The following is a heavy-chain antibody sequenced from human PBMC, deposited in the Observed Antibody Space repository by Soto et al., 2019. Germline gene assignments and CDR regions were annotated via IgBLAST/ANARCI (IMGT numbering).Heavy chain of an antibody. CDR1: GGSISSGGYS. CDR2: IYHSGST. V-gene: IGHV4-30-2*01. Sequence: SETLSLTCAVSGGSISSGGYSWSWTRQPPGKGLEWIGYIYHSGSTYYNPSLKSRVTISVDRSKNQFSLKLSSVTAADTAVYYCARAPEYYYYGMDVWGQGTTVTVSS. J-gene: IGHJ6*02. CDR3: ARAPEYYYYGMDV.